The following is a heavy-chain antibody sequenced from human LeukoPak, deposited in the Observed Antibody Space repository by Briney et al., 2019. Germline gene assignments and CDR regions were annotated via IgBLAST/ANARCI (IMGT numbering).Heavy chain of an antibody. V-gene: IGHV3-11*01. Sequence: PGGSLRLSCAASGFTFSDYYMSWLRQAPGKGLEWVSYISSSGSTIYYADSVKGRFTISRDNAKDSLYLQMNSLRAEDTAVYYCASSHGGYCSSTSCYRAHYYYYYGMDVWGQGTTVTVSS. CDR2: ISSSGSTI. CDR1: GFTFSDYY. CDR3: ASSHGGYCSSTSCYRAHYYYYYGMDV. J-gene: IGHJ6*02. D-gene: IGHD2-2*02.